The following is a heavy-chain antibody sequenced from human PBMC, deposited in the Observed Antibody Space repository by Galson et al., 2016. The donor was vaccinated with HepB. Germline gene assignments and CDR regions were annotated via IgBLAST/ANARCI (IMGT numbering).Heavy chain of an antibody. J-gene: IGHJ6*02. V-gene: IGHV3-23*01. CDR2: ISGSSAT. D-gene: IGHD2-2*01. Sequence: SLRLSCAASGFTFRNYGMSWVRQAPGKGLEWVSAISGSSATYYADSVKGRFTISRDNSKNTLFLQMNTLRAEDTAVYYCAKVREACSRTSCYHYYGTDVWGRGTLVTVSS. CDR1: GFTFRNYG. CDR3: AKVREACSRTSCYHYYGTDV.